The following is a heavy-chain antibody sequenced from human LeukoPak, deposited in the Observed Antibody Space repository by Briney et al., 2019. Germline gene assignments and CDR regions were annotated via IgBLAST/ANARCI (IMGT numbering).Heavy chain of an antibody. V-gene: IGHV3-7*01. J-gene: IGHJ6*03. D-gene: IGHD2-15*01. CDR3: ARRAGYCSGGSCYFDYYYYYMDV. Sequence: GGSLRLSCAASRFTLSSYWMNWVRQAPGKGLEWVANVDQDGSEIYYVDSVKGRFTISRDNAKNSLYLQMNSLRAEDTAVYYCARRAGYCSGGSCYFDYYYYYMDVWGKGTTVTISS. CDR2: VDQDGSEI. CDR1: RFTLSSYW.